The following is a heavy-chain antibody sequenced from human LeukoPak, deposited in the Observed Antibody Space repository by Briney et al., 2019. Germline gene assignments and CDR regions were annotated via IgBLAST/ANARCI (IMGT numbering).Heavy chain of an antibody. CDR1: GFTVSSNY. V-gene: IGHV3-66*01. CDR3: ARELRYCSGGTCYKSFDY. J-gene: IGHJ4*02. D-gene: IGHD2-15*01. Sequence: GGSLRLSCAASGFTVSSNYMSWVRQAPGKGLEWVSVIYSGGTTYYADSVKGRFTISRDNSKNTLYLQMNSLRAEDTAVYYCARELRYCSGGTCYKSFDYWGQGTLDTVSS. CDR2: IYSGGTT.